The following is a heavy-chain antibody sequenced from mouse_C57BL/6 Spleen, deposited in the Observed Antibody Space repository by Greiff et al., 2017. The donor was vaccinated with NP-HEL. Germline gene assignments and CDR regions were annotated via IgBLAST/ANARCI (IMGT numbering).Heavy chain of an antibody. V-gene: IGHV1-59*01. CDR3: ARGGYDPTWFAY. Sequence: QVQLQQPGAELVRPGTSVKLSCKASGYTFTGYWMHWVKQRPGQGLEWIGVIDPSDSYTNYNQKFKGKATLTVDTSSSTAYMQLSSLTSEDSAVYYCARGGYDPTWFAYWGQGTLVTVSA. CDR2: IDPSDSYT. CDR1: GYTFTGYW. J-gene: IGHJ3*01. D-gene: IGHD2-3*01.